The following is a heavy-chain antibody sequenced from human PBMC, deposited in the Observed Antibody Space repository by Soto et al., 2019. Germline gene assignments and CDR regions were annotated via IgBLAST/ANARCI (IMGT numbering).Heavy chain of an antibody. V-gene: IGHV3-73*02. Sequence: EVQLVESGGGLVQPGESLRLSCAASGFTISGSAMHWVRQAPGKGLEWVGRIRSKPNNYATAYAASVKGRFSISRDDSKNTAYLQVNGLKTEDTAVYYCSGGQNDYNYYYYYPMDVWGRGTTVTVSS. CDR2: IRSKPNNYAT. CDR1: GFTISGSA. J-gene: IGHJ6*02. CDR3: SGGQNDYNYYYYYPMDV. D-gene: IGHD4-4*01.